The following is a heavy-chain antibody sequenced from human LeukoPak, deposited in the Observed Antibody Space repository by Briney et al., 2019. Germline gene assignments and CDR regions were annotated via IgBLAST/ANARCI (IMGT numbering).Heavy chain of an antibody. CDR1: GFTVSSNY. CDR3: AKDRSRLSGFWSGYLFDY. Sequence: GGSLRLSCAASGFTVSSNYMSWVRQAPGKGLEWVSVIYSGGSTYYADSVKGRFTISRDNSKNTLYLQMNSLRAEDTAVYYCAKDRSRLSGFWSGYLFDYWGQGTLVTVSS. D-gene: IGHD3-3*01. J-gene: IGHJ4*02. CDR2: IYSGGST. V-gene: IGHV3-53*01.